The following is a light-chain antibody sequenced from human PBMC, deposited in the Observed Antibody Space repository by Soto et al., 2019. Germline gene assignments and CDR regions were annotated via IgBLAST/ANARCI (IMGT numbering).Light chain of an antibody. J-gene: IGKJ2*01. Sequence: EVVMTQSPATLYVSPGERVTLSCRDSQAVGYNLAWYQHKPGQARRLLIYGASTRVTGIPTRFSGSGSGTEFTLTISSLQSEDFAIYYCQQSYTFGQGTKLEIK. CDR2: GAS. CDR1: QAVGYN. V-gene: IGKV3-15*01. CDR3: QQSYT.